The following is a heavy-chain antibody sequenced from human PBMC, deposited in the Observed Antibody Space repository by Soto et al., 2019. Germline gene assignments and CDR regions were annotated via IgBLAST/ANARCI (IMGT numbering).Heavy chain of an antibody. CDR1: GGSISSSSYY. J-gene: IGHJ5*02. D-gene: IGHD3-22*01. CDR3: ARAPTYYYDSSGSITTWFDP. V-gene: IGHV4-39*01. Sequence: SETLSLTSTVSGGSISSSSYYWGWIRQPPGKGLEWIGSIYYSGSTYYNTSLKSRVTISVDTSKNQFSLKLSSVTAEDTAVYYCARAPTYYYDSSGSITTWFDPWGQGTLVT. CDR2: IYYSGST.